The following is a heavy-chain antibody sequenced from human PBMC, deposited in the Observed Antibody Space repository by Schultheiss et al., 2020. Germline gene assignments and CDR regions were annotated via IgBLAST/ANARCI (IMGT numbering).Heavy chain of an antibody. Sequence: SETLSLTCTVSGGSISSGGYYWSWIRQHPGKGLEWIGYIYYSGSTYYNPSLKSRVTISVDTSKNQFSLKLSSVTAADTAVYYCARGRGAWFIWDYYYMDVWGKGTTVTVSS. V-gene: IGHV4-31*03. CDR2: IYYSGST. J-gene: IGHJ6*03. CDR3: ARGRGAWFIWDYYYMDV. D-gene: IGHD2-8*02. CDR1: GGSISSGGYY.